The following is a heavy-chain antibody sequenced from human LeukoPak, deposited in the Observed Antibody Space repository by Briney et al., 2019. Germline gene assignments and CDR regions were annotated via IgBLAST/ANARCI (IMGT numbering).Heavy chain of an antibody. Sequence: SETLSLTCVVSGYSISSGYFWGWIRQPPGKGLEWLGRIYSSGTTNYNPSLKSRVTMSVDTSKNQFSLKLSSVTAADTAVYFCARNVRGGSTYLDYWGQGALVTVSS. CDR3: ARNVRGGSTYLDY. J-gene: IGHJ4*02. D-gene: IGHD3-16*01. CDR1: GYSISSGYF. V-gene: IGHV4-38-2*01. CDR2: IYSSGTT.